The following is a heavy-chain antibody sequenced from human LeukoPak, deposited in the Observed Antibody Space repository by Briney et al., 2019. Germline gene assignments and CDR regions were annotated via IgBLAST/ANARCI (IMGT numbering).Heavy chain of an antibody. D-gene: IGHD5-24*01. Sequence: KAGGSLRLSCAASGFTVSSNYMSWVRQAPGKGRERVVRIKSKTDGGTTDYAAPVKGRCTISRDDSKNTLYLQMNSLKNEDTAMYYCTTAADLEMATLIDYWGQGTLVTVSS. CDR1: GFTVSSNY. V-gene: IGHV3-15*01. CDR2: IKSKTDGGTT. CDR3: TTAADLEMATLIDY. J-gene: IGHJ4*02.